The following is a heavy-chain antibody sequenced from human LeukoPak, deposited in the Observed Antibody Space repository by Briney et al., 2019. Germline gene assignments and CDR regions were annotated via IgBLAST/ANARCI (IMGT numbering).Heavy chain of an antibody. V-gene: IGHV4-59*01. J-gene: IGHJ6*03. CDR1: GGSISSYY. CDR2: IYYSGST. D-gene: IGHD5-18*01. Sequence: SETLSLTCTVSGGSISSYYWSWIRQPPGKGLEWIGYIYYSGSTNYNPSPKSRVTISVDTSKNQFSLKLSSVTAADTAVYYCARTTEGGYTYDYFYYYYMDVWGKGTTVTISS. CDR3: ARTTEGGYTYDYFYYYYMDV.